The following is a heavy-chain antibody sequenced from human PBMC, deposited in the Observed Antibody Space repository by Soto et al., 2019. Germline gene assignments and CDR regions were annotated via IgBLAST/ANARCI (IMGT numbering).Heavy chain of an antibody. CDR2: IYPSDSDT. J-gene: IGHJ4*02. Sequence: GESLKISFKTSGYTFTTYLVGWVRQRPGEGLEWMGIIYPSDSDTRYSPSFQGHVTFSVDKSLETAYLEWSSLKASDTAVYYCARRAGATVHFDYLGQGTPVPV. CDR1: GYTFTTYL. V-gene: IGHV5-51*01. D-gene: IGHD1-26*01. CDR3: ARRAGATVHFDY.